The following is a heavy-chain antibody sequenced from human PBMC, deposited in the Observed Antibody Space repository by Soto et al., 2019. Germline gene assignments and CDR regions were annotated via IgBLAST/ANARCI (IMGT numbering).Heavy chain of an antibody. CDR3: ARKQYSSGYYPTRNNWFDP. J-gene: IGHJ5*02. V-gene: IGHV4-34*01. CDR2: INHSGST. Sequence: ETLSLTCAVYGGSFSGYYWSWIRQPPGKGLEWIGEINHSGSTNYNPSLKSRVTISVDTSKNQFSLKLSSVTAAGTAVYYCARKQYSSGYYPTRNNWFDPWGQGTLVTVSS. CDR1: GGSFSGYY. D-gene: IGHD3-22*01.